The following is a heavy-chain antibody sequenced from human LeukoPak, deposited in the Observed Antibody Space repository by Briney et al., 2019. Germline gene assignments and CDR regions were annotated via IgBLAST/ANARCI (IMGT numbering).Heavy chain of an antibody. Sequence: ASVKVSCKASGYTFTGYYMHWVRQAPGQGLEWMGWINPNSGGTNYQGRVTMTRDTSISTAYMELSRLRSDDTAVYYCARDGFLRPYYYGMGVWGQGTTVTVSS. J-gene: IGHJ6*02. D-gene: IGHD4-17*01. CDR2: INPNSGGT. CDR1: GYTFTGYY. CDR3: ARDGFLRPYYYGMGV. V-gene: IGHV1-2*02.